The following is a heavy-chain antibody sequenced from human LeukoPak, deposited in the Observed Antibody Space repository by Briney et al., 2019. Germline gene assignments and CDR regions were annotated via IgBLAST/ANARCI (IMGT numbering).Heavy chain of an antibody. CDR3: ARRDSSGYLNWFDP. CDR1: GGSISSGDYY. Sequence: PSETLSLTCTVSGGSISSGDYYWSWIRQPPGEGXXXXGYIYYSGSTYYNPSLKSRVTISVDTSKNQFSLKLSSVTAADTAVYYCARRDSSGYLNWFDPWGQGTLVTVSS. CDR2: IYYSGST. V-gene: IGHV4-30-4*01. J-gene: IGHJ5*02. D-gene: IGHD3-22*01.